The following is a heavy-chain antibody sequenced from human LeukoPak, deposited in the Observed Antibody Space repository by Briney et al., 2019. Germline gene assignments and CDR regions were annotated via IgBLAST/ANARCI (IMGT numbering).Heavy chain of an antibody. J-gene: IGHJ4*02. CDR3: ARVGQYDYVWGSYRYPKSWHFDY. CDR2: INPNSGGT. D-gene: IGHD3-16*02. V-gene: IGHV1-2*02. Sequence: ASVKVSCKASGYTFTGYYMHWVRQAPGQGLEWMGWINPNSGGTNYAQKFQGRVTMTRGTSISTAYMELSRLRSDDTAVYYCARVGQYDYVWGSYRYPKSWHFDYWGQGTLVTVSS. CDR1: GYTFTGYY.